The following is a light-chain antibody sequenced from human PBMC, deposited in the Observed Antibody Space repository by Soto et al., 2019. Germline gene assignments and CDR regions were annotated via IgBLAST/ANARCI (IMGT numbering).Light chain of an antibody. J-gene: IGKJ2*01. CDR3: QHRRS. CDR2: DSL. Sequence: EIVLTQSPATLSWSPGEGATVSCRASQRISSYLAWYQQKPGQSPRLLIYDSLKRATDITARFSGSGSGTDFTLTISSLESEDSAFYYCQHRRSFSQGTKLAIK. CDR1: QRISSY. V-gene: IGKV3-11*01.